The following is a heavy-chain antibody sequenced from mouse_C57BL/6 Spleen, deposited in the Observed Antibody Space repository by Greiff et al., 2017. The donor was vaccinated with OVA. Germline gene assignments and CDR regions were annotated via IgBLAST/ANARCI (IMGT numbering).Heavy chain of an antibody. V-gene: IGHV1-62-2*01. CDR2: FYPGSGSI. CDR1: GYTFTEYT. CDR3: ARHGGDYYGSSYVGYWYFDV. Sequence: VHLVESGAELVKPGASVKLSCKASGYTFTEYTIHWVKQRSGQGLEWIGWFYPGSGSIKYNEKFKDKATLTADKSSSTVYMGLSRLTSEDSAVYFCARHGGDYYGSSYVGYWYFDVWGTGTTVTVSS. J-gene: IGHJ1*03. D-gene: IGHD1-1*01.